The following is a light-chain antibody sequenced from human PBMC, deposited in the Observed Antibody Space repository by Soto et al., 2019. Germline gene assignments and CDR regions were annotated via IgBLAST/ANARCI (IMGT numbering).Light chain of an antibody. CDR3: AAWDVSLVV. V-gene: IGLV1-44*01. CDR1: SSNIGTNT. CDR2: SDN. Sequence: QSVLTQPPSASGTHGQRVTISCSGSSSNIGTNTVIWYQQLPGAAPKLLIYSDNQRPSGVPDRFSGSKSGTSASLVISGLQSEDEADYYCAAWDVSLVVFGGGTKVTVL. J-gene: IGLJ2*01.